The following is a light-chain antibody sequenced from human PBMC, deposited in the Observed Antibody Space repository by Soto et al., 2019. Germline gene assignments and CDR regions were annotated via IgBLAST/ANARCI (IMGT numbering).Light chain of an antibody. J-gene: IGKJ3*01. CDR2: GAS. Sequence: VLTQSPGTLSLSPGERATLSCRASQSVSSSYLVWYQQKPGQAPRLLIYGASKRATGVPNRFSGSGSGTDFTLTISRLEPEDFAVYYCQQFGDSLTFGPGTKVDIK. V-gene: IGKV3-20*01. CDR1: QSVSSSY. CDR3: QQFGDSLT.